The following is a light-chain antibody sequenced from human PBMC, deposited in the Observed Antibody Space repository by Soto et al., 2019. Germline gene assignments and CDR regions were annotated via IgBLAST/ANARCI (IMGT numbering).Light chain of an antibody. V-gene: IGKV3-20*01. CDR2: GAS. CDR3: QQYGSSPPLT. CDR1: RSVSSSF. J-gene: IGKJ4*01. Sequence: PGGRATLSCRASRSVSSSFLAWYQQKPGQAPRRLIYGASSRATGIPDRFSGSGSGTDFTLTISRLEPEDFAVYYCQQYGSSPPLTVGGGTKVEIK.